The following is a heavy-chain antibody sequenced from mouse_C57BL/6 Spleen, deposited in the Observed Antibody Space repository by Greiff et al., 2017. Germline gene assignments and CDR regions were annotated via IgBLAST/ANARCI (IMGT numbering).Heavy chain of an antibody. V-gene: IGHV1-81*01. CDR2: IYPRSGNT. Sequence: VQLQQSGAELARPGASVKLSCKASGYTFTSYGISWVKQRTGQGLEWIGEIYPRSGNTYYNEKFKGKATLTADKSSSTAYMELRSLTSEDSAVYFCAKETYYSNYGRYFDVWGTGTTVTVSS. CDR1: GYTFTSYG. CDR3: AKETYYSNYGRYFDV. J-gene: IGHJ1*03. D-gene: IGHD2-5*01.